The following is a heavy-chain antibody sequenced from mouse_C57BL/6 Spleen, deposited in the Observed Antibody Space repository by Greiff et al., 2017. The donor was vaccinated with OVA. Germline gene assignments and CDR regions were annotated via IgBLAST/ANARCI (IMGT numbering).Heavy chain of an antibody. CDR1: GYTFTSYW. CDR3: ARWYGNYDY. J-gene: IGHJ2*01. V-gene: IGHV1-69*01. D-gene: IGHD2-10*02. Sequence: VQLQQSGAELVMPGASVKLSCKASGYTFTSYWMHWVKQRPGQGLEWIGEIDPSDSYTNYNQKFKGKSTLTVDKSSSTAYMQLSSLTSEDSAVYYCARWYGNYDYWGQGTTLTVSS. CDR2: IDPSDSYT.